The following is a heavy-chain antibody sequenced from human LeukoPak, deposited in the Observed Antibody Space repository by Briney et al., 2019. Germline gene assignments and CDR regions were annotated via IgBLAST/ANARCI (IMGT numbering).Heavy chain of an antibody. CDR3: ARDAPSSSWSNYYYYGMDV. J-gene: IGHJ6*02. V-gene: IGHV1-18*01. CDR2: ISAYNGNT. Sequence: GASVKVSCKGSGYTVTSYGISWGRQAPGQGLEWMGWISAYNGNTNYAQKLQGRVTMTTDTSTSTAYMELRSLRSDDTAVYYCARDAPSSSWSNYYYYGMDVWGQGTTVTVSS. D-gene: IGHD6-13*01. CDR1: GYTVTSYG.